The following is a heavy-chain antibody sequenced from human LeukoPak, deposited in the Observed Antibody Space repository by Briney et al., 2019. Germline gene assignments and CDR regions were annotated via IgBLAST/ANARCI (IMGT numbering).Heavy chain of an antibody. CDR1: GGSISSYY. CDR2: IYNSGST. CDR3: ARDGRYCSGGSCYSGWFDP. V-gene: IGHV4-59*01. D-gene: IGHD2-15*01. Sequence: SETLSLTCTVSGGSISSYYWSWIRQPPGKGLEWIGYIYNSGSTNYNPSLKSRVTISVDTSKNQFSLKLSSVTAADTAVYYCARDGRYCSGGSCYSGWFDPWGQGTLVTVSS. J-gene: IGHJ5*02.